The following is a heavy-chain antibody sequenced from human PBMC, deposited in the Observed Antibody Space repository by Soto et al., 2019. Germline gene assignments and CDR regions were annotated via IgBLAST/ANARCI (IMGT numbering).Heavy chain of an antibody. Sequence: ASVKVSCKASGYTFTSYGISWVRQAPGQGLEWMGGIIPIFGTANYAQKFQGRVTITADESTSTAYMELSSLRSEDTAVYYCAGTKDMYSNYFDYWGQGTLVTVSS. D-gene: IGHD4-4*01. CDR2: IIPIFGTA. CDR3: AGTKDMYSNYFDY. V-gene: IGHV1-69*13. J-gene: IGHJ4*02. CDR1: GYTFTSYG.